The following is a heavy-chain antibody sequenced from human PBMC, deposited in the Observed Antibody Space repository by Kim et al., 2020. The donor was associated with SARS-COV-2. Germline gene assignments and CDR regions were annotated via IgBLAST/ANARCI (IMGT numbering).Heavy chain of an antibody. CDR3: AREGNSSFDQVALDY. CDR2: ISYDGSNK. V-gene: IGHV3-30-3*01. D-gene: IGHD6-13*01. CDR1: GFTFSSYA. Sequence: GGSLRLSCAASGFTFSSYAMHWVRQAPGKGLEWVAVISYDGSNKYYADSVKGRFTISRDNSKNTLYLQMNSLRAEDTAVYYCAREGNSSFDQVALDYWGQGTLVTVSS. J-gene: IGHJ4*02.